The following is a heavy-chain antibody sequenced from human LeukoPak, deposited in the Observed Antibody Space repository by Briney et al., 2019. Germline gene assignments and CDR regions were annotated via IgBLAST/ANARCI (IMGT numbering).Heavy chain of an antibody. D-gene: IGHD3-22*01. J-gene: IGHJ4*02. CDR3: AREVVVIIPPYYFDY. Sequence: SETLSLTCAVYGGSFSGYYWSWIRQPPGKGLEWIGSIYYSGSTYYNPSLKSRVTISVDTSKNQFSLKLSSVTAADTAVYYCAREVVVIIPPYYFDYWGEGTLVTVSS. V-gene: IGHV4-34*01. CDR1: GGSFSGYY. CDR2: IYYSGST.